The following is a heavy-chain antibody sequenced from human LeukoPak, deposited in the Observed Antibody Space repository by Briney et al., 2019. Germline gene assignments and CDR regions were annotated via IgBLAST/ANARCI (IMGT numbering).Heavy chain of an antibody. CDR3: ARGEYCSGGACYFRVSNWFDP. D-gene: IGHD2-15*01. J-gene: IGHJ5*02. V-gene: IGHV1-18*01. CDR1: GYTFTSYG. CDR2: ISAYNGDT. Sequence: ASVKVSCKASGYTFTSYGISWVRQAPGQGLEWMGWISAYNGDTNYAQRFQGRVTMTTDTSTSTAYMDLRTLRSDDTAIYYCARGEYCSGGACYFRVSNWFDPWGQGTLITVSS.